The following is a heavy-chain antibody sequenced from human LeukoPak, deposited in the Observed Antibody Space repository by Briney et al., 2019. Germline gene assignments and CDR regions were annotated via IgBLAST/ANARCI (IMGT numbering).Heavy chain of an antibody. V-gene: IGHV3-23*01. J-gene: IGHJ5*02. CDR3: AKDRMVRGAHNWFDP. Sequence: GGSLRLSCAASGFTFSSYAMSWFRQAPGKGLEWVSAISGSGGSTYYADSVKGRFTISRDNSKNTLYLQMNSLRAEDTAVYYCAKDRMVRGAHNWFDPWGQGTLVAVSS. D-gene: IGHD3-10*01. CDR1: GFTFSSYA. CDR2: ISGSGGST.